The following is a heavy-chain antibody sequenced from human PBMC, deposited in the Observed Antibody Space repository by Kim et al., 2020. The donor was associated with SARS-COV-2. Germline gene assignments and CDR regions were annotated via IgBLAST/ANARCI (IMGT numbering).Heavy chain of an antibody. J-gene: IGHJ4*02. V-gene: IGHV3-9*01. CDR2: ISWNSGSI. CDR1: GFTFDDYA. CDR3: ARGGFGFDY. Sequence: GGSLRLSCAASGFTFDDYAMHWVRQAPGKGLEWVSGISWNSGSIGYADSVKGRFTISRDNAKNSLYLQMNSLRAEYTALYYCARGGFGFDYWGQGTLVTVSS. D-gene: IGHD3-16*01.